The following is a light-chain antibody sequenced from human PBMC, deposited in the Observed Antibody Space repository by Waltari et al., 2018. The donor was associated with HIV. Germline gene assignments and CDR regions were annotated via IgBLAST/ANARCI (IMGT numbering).Light chain of an antibody. CDR1: QSVLYSSNNKTY. CDR3: QQYYSTPWT. CDR2: WAS. Sequence: DIVMTQSPDSLAVSLGESATINCKSSQSVLYSSNNKTYLAWYQQTPGQPPKMLIYWASTRESGVPDRFSGSGSGTDFTLTISSLQAEDVAVYYCQQYYSTPWTFGQGTKVEIK. J-gene: IGKJ1*01. V-gene: IGKV4-1*01.